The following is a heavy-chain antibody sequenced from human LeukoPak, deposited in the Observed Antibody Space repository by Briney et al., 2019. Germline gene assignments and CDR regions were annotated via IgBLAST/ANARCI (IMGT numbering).Heavy chain of an antibody. J-gene: IGHJ4*02. CDR2: IYPGDSDT. V-gene: IGHV5-51*01. Sequence: PGESLKFSCKGSGYSFTNYWIGWVRQMPGKGLEWMGIIYPGDSDTRYSPSFQGQVTISADKSISTAYLQWSSLKASDTAMYYCARRTDRSFWYLDYWGQGTLVTVSS. CDR3: ARRTDRSFWYLDY. CDR1: GYSFTNYW.